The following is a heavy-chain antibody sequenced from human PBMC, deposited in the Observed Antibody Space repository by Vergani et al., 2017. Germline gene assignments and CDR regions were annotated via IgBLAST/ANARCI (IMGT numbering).Heavy chain of an antibody. CDR2: IYYSGST. V-gene: IGHV4-31*03. Sequence: QVQLQESGPGLVKPSQTLSLTCTVSGGSISSGGYYWSWIRQPPGKGLEWIGYIYYSGSTYYNPSLKSRVTISVDTSKNQFSLKLSSVTAADTAVYYCARGTLGVHIITMGAHWYFDLWGRGTLVTVSS. D-gene: IGHD3-10*01. J-gene: IGHJ2*01. CDR1: GGSISSGGYY. CDR3: ARGTLGVHIITMGAHWYFDL.